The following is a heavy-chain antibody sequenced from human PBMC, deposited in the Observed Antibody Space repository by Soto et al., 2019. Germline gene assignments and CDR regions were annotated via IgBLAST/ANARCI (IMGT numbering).Heavy chain of an antibody. CDR3: ASGSSSSNYFDY. J-gene: IGHJ4*02. Sequence: GGSLRLSCAASGFTFSSYGMHWVRQAPGKGLEWVAVIWYDGSNKYYADSVKGRFTISRDNSKNTLYLQMNSLRAEDTAVYYCASGSSSSNYFDYWGQGTLVTVSS. CDR2: IWYDGSNK. D-gene: IGHD6-13*01. V-gene: IGHV3-33*01. CDR1: GFTFSSYG.